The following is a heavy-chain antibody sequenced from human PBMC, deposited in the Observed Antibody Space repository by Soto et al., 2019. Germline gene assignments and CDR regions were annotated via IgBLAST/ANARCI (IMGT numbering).Heavy chain of an antibody. CDR3: ARGSYYYDSSGYYHY. J-gene: IGHJ4*02. Sequence: PGGSLRLSCAASGLTFSTYSMNWVRQAPGKGLEWVSYISSSSSIFYTDSVKGRFTVSRDNAKNSLYLQMNSLRAEDTAVYYCARGSYYYDSSGYYHYWGQGTLVTVSS. D-gene: IGHD3-22*01. V-gene: IGHV3-48*01. CDR1: GLTFSTYS. CDR2: ISSSSSI.